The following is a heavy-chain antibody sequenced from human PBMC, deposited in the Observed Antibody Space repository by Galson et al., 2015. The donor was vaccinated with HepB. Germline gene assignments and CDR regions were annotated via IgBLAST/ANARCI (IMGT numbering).Heavy chain of an antibody. CDR2: TYYKSRWYN. CDR1: GDSVSSNSAT. Sequence: CAISGDSVSSNSATWNWIRQSPSRGLEWLGRTYYKSRWYNDYAVSVHTRITINADTSKNQFSLRLNFVTPEDTAVYYCARLDRNQYISGWYPWSPTNYYNDMDVWGQGTTVSVSS. V-gene: IGHV6-1*01. D-gene: IGHD6-19*01. J-gene: IGHJ6*02. CDR3: ARLDRNQYISGWYPWSPTNYYNDMDV.